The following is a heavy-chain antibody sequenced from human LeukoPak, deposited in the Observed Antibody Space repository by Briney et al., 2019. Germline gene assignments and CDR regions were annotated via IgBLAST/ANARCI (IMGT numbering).Heavy chain of an antibody. V-gene: IGHV4-31*03. CDR1: GGSISSSSYY. D-gene: IGHD3-22*01. Sequence: SETLSLTCTVSGGSISSSSYYWGWIRQPPGKGLEWIGYIYYSGSTYYNPSLKSRVTISVDTSKNQFSLKLSSVTAADTAVYYCARAAGYYDSSGYWYAFDIWGQGTMVTVSS. CDR3: ARAAGYYDSSGYWYAFDI. CDR2: IYYSGST. J-gene: IGHJ3*02.